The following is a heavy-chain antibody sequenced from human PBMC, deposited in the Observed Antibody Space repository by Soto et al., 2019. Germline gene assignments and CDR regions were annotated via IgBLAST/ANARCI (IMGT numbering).Heavy chain of an antibody. CDR1: GGSISSSSYY. V-gene: IGHV4-39*07. CDR2: IYYSGST. J-gene: IGHJ3*02. CDR3: ARGDSSGWYDAFDI. Sequence: SETLSLTCTVSGGSISSSSYYWGWIRQPPGKRLERIGSIYYSGSTYYNPSLKSRVTISVDTSKNQFSLKLSSVTAADTAVYYCARGDSSGWYDAFDIWGQGTMVTVSS. D-gene: IGHD6-19*01.